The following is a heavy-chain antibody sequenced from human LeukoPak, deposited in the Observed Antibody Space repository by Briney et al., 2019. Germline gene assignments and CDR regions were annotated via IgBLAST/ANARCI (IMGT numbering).Heavy chain of an antibody. CDR1: GGSISSYY. J-gene: IGHJ5*02. Sequence: PSETLSLTCTVSGGSISSYYWSWIRQPAGKGLEWIGEIFHNGNINYNPSLESRVTISVDKSKNEFSLKLRSVTAAHTAVYSWAKRTHSFDPWGQGTLVTVSS. V-gene: IGHV4-4*07. CDR3: AKRTHSFDP. CDR2: IFHNGNI.